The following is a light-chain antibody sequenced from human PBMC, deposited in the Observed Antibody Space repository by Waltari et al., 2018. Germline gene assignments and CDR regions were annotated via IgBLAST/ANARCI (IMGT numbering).Light chain of an antibody. V-gene: IGLV2-23*02. CDR1: SSDVGSYNL. Sequence: QSALTQPASVSGSPGQSITISCTGTSSDVGSYNLVSWYKQHPGKAPKLMIYAVSKRPSGVSIRFSGSKSGNTASLTISGLQAEDEADYYCCSYAGSSLGGGTKLTVL. J-gene: IGLJ2*01. CDR2: AVS. CDR3: CSYAGSS.